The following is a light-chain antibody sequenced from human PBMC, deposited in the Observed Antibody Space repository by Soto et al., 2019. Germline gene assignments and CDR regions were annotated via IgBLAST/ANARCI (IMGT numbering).Light chain of an antibody. J-gene: IGKJ3*01. Sequence: EIVFTQSQATLSLSPGERDTLSCRASQSVSSYLAWYQQKPGQAPRLLIYDASNRATGIPARFSGSGSGTGFTLTISSLKPEDFAVYYCQQRSNWPLTFDPGTKVDIK. CDR1: QSVSSY. V-gene: IGKV3-11*01. CDR3: QQRSNWPLT. CDR2: DAS.